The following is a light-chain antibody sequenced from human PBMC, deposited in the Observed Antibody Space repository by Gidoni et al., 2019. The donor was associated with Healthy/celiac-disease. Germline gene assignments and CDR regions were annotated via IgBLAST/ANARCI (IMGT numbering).Light chain of an antibody. V-gene: IGKV1D-8*01. Sequence: VIWMTQSPSLLSASTGDRVTISCRMSPGISSYLAWYQQKPGKAPELLIYAASTLQSVVPSRFSGSGSGTDFTLTISCLQSEDFATYYCQQYYSFPRAFGQGTKVEIK. CDR1: PGISSY. CDR2: AAS. J-gene: IGKJ1*01. CDR3: QQYYSFPRA.